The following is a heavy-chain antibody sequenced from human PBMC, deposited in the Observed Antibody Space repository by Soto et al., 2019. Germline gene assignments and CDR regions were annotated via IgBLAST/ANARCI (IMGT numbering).Heavy chain of an antibody. D-gene: IGHD3-10*01. J-gene: IGHJ6*02. CDR3: ARDLTGYYGSGSTDYYYGMDV. CDR2: INPNSGGT. CDR1: GYTFTGYY. V-gene: IGHV1-2*04. Sequence: ASVKVSCKASGYTFTGYYMYWVRQAPGQGLEWMGWINPNSGGTNYAQKFQGWVTMTRDTSISTAYMELSRLRSDDTAVYYCARDLTGYYGSGSTDYYYGMDVWGQGTTVTVSS.